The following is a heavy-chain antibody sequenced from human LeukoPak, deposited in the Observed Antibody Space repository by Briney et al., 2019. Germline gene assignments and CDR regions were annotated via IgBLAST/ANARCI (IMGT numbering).Heavy chain of an antibody. J-gene: IGHJ4*03. D-gene: IGHD3-16*01. V-gene: IGHV3-33*01. Sequence: GGSLRLSCAASGFTFSSYGMHWVRQAPGKGLEWVAVIWYDGSNKYYADSVKGRFTISRDNSKKTLYLQMNSLRAEDTAVYYCARDGRGGYGAPSYYFDYWGQGTMVTVSS. CDR3: ARDGRGGYGAPSYYFDY. CDR1: GFTFSSYG. CDR2: IWYDGSNK.